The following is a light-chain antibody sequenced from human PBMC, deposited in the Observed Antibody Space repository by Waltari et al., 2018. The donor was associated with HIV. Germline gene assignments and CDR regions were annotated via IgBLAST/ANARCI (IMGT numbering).Light chain of an antibody. V-gene: IGLV3-25*03. J-gene: IGLJ3*02. Sequence: SYELTQPPSVPVSPGQTARITCSGDALPEQKDSWYQQKQGQAPVLVIFNDRERPSGIPERFSGSSTGTTVTLTISGVQAEDEADYYCQSADSSGNYQVFGGGTKLTVL. CDR1: ALPEQK. CDR3: QSADSSGNYQV. CDR2: NDR.